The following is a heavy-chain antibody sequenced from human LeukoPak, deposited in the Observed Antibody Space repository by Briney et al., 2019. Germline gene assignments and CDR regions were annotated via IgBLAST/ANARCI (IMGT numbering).Heavy chain of an antibody. J-gene: IGHJ6*03. CDR1: GGSFSGYY. V-gene: IGHV4-34*01. CDR3: ARDITYDFWWDYYYYYMDV. CDR2: VNHSGSI. D-gene: IGHD3-3*01. Sequence: SETLSLTCAVFGGSFSGYYWSWIRQPPGKGLEWIGEVNHSGSINYNSSLKSRVTISVDTSKNQFSLKLSSVTAADTAVYYCARDITYDFWWDYYYYYMDVWGKGTTVTVSS.